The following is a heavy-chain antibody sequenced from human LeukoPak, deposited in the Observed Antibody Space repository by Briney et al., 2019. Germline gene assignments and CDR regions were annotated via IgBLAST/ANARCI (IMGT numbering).Heavy chain of an antibody. J-gene: IGHJ6*03. CDR2: VSWNSNEI. CDR3: ARDHGTGGPYYMDV. D-gene: IGHD1-1*01. CDR1: GFDFADQA. Sequence: GGSLRLSCVASGFDFADQAMHWVRQAPGKGLEWVSGVSWNSNEIIYADSVRGRFTISRDNAKNSLYLQMNSLRAEDTAVYYCARDHGTGGPYYMDVWGKGTTVTVSS. V-gene: IGHV3-9*01.